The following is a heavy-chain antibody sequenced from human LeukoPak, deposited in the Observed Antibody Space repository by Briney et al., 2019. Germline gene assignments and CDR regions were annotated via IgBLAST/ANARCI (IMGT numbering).Heavy chain of an antibody. Sequence: SETLSLTWTVSGGSISSYDWSWIRQPAGKGLEWIGRIYTSGSTNYNPSLKSRVTMSVDTSKNQFSLKLSSVTAADTAVYYCARGDRYCSSTSCYTFVDYWGQGTLVTVSS. CDR3: ARGDRYCSSTSCYTFVDY. D-gene: IGHD2-2*02. V-gene: IGHV4-4*07. CDR1: GGSISSYD. J-gene: IGHJ4*02. CDR2: IYTSGST.